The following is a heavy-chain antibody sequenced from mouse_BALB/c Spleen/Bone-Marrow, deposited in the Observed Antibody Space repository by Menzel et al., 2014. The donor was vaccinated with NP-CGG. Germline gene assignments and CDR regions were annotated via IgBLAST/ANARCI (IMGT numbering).Heavy chain of an antibody. Sequence: DVQLQESGAEFVRPGALVKLSCNASGFNIKDYYMHWVKQRPEQGLEWIGWIDPENGNTIYDPKFPGKASITADTSSNTAYLQPSSLTSEDTAVYYCTRWVYYGSSYFDYWGQGTTLTVSS. J-gene: IGHJ2*01. CDR1: GFNIKDYY. CDR3: TRWVYYGSSYFDY. D-gene: IGHD1-1*01. CDR2: IDPENGNT. V-gene: IGHV14-1*02.